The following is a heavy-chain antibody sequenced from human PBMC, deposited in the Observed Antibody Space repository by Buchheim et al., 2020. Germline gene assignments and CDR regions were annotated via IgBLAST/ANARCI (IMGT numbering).Heavy chain of an antibody. Sequence: QAQLVQSGAEVKKPGSSVKVSCKASGGTFSSYAIGWVRQAPGQGLEWMGGIIPIFGTANYAQKFQGRVTITADESTSTAYMELSSLRSEDTAVYYCARDAFYDFWSGYSTGYFDYWGQGTL. CDR3: ARDAFYDFWSGYSTGYFDY. D-gene: IGHD3-3*01. J-gene: IGHJ4*02. V-gene: IGHV1-69*12. CDR2: IIPIFGTA. CDR1: GGTFSSYA.